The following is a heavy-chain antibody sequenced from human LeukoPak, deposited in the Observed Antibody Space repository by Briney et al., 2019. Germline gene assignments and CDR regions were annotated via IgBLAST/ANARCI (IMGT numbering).Heavy chain of an antibody. CDR2: IKKDGSEK. V-gene: IGHV3-7*01. J-gene: IGHJ6*02. Sequence: GESLRLSCAASGFTFSNYWMNWVRQAPGKGLEWVANIKKDGSEKNYVESVKGRFTISRDNAKSSLYLQMNSLRAEDTAVYFCARDDYSDSPTYYNGMDVWGQGTAVTVSS. D-gene: IGHD4/OR15-4a*01. CDR3: ARDDYSDSPTYYNGMDV. CDR1: GFTFSNYW.